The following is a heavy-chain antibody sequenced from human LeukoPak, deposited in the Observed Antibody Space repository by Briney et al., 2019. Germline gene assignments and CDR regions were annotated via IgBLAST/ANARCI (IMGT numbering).Heavy chain of an antibody. Sequence: GGSLRLSCAASRFSFSAYPMGWVRLAPGKGLEWVSSIGSSGAYIYYADSVEGRFTISRDNSKNTLYLQMNSLRPEDTAVYYCAKERKLLPFDCWGQGTLVTVSS. CDR1: RFSFSAYP. J-gene: IGHJ4*02. D-gene: IGHD4-23*01. V-gene: IGHV3-23*01. CDR3: AKERKLLPFDC. CDR2: IGSSGAYI.